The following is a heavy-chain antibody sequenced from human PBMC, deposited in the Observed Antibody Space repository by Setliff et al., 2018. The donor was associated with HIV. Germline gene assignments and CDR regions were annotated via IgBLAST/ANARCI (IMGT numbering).Heavy chain of an antibody. CDR1: GGSISSHY. Sequence: SETLSLTCTVSGGSISSHYWSWIRQPPGKGLEWIGYIYYSGSNNYKHSLKSRVTISVDTSKNQFSLKVNSVTAADTAMYFCARESPDGLDYWGQGTLVTVSS. J-gene: IGHJ4*02. D-gene: IGHD2-8*01. CDR2: IYYSGSN. CDR3: ARESPDGLDY. V-gene: IGHV4-59*11.